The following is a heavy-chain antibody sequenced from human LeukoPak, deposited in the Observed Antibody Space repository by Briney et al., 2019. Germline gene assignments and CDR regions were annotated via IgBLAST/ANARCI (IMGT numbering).Heavy chain of an antibody. Sequence: GRSLRLSCAASGFPFSDYAMHWVRQAPGKGLEWVAGISYDGSRKFYADSVEGRLTISRDDSKNTLYLQMNNVRDEDTAVYYCATDGFSKDNSAYSWFDPWGQGSLVTVSS. CDR3: ATDGFSKDNSAYSWFDP. J-gene: IGHJ5*02. CDR1: GFPFSDYA. CDR2: ISYDGSRK. D-gene: IGHD4-11*01. V-gene: IGHV3-30*04.